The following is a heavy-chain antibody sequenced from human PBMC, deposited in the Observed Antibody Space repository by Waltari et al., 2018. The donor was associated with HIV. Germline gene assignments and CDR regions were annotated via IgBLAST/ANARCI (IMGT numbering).Heavy chain of an antibody. Sequence: EVQLVQSGAEVKKPGESLKISCKGSGYSFTSYWIGWVRQMPGKGLEWMGIIYPCDSDTRYSPSFQGQVTISADKSISTAYLQWSSLKASDTAMYYCARQGLPKLWFGGTDWFDPWGQGTLVTVSS. CDR3: ARQGLPKLWFGGTDWFDP. J-gene: IGHJ5*02. V-gene: IGHV5-51*01. CDR1: GYSFTSYW. D-gene: IGHD3-10*01. CDR2: IYPCDSDT.